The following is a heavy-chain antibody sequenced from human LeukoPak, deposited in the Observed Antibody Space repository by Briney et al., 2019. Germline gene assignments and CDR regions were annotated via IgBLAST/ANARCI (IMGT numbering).Heavy chain of an antibody. J-gene: IGHJ4*02. Sequence: GGSLRLSCVATGFSFSNYSMHWVRQAPGKGLEWVSYISRTGNIVYYADSVKGRFTISRHNAKDSLFLQMDSLRDEDTAVYYCANLTHWGQGILVTVSS. CDR3: ANLTH. V-gene: IGHV3-48*02. CDR2: ISRTGNIV. D-gene: IGHD2-21*02. CDR1: GFSFSNYS.